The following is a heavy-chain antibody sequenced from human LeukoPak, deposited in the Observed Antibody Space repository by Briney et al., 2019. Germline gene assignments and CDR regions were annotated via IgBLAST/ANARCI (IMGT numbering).Heavy chain of an antibody. CDR1: GFTFSSYG. Sequence: GGSLRLSCAASGFTFSSYGMHWVRQAPGKGLEWVAFIRYDGSNKYYADSVKGRFTISRDNSKNTLYLQMNSLGAEDTAVYYCAKVLASGHDSRWAFDIWGQGTMVTVSS. D-gene: IGHD5-12*01. CDR2: IRYDGSNK. V-gene: IGHV3-30*02. CDR3: AKVLASGHDSRWAFDI. J-gene: IGHJ3*02.